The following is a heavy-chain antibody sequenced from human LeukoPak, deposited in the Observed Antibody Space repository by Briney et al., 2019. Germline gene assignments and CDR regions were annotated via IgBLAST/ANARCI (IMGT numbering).Heavy chain of an antibody. CDR1: GYTFTNYG. V-gene: IGHV1-18*01. J-gene: IGHJ4*02. CDR3: ARGLQMGYSSSWYAGLDY. D-gene: IGHD6-13*01. Sequence: AAVKVSCKPCGYTFTNYGISWVRQAPGQGLEGMGWISAYSGNTNYAQKLQGRVTMTTDTSTSTAYMELRSLRSDDTAVYYCARGLQMGYSSSWYAGLDYWGQGTLVTVSS. CDR2: ISAYSGNT.